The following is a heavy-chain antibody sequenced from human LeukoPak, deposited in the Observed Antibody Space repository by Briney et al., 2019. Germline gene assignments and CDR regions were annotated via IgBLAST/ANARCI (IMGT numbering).Heavy chain of an antibody. CDR3: ARSIRGYSYGYEIDY. CDR2: ISGGGGTT. V-gene: IGHV3-23*01. Sequence: GGSLRLSCAASGFTFSTYAMNWVRQAPGKGLEWVSTISGGGGTTYYADSVKGRFTISRDNSKNTLYLQMNSLRAEDTAVYYCARSIRGYSYGYEIDYWGQGTLVTVSS. CDR1: GFTFSTYA. D-gene: IGHD5-18*01. J-gene: IGHJ4*02.